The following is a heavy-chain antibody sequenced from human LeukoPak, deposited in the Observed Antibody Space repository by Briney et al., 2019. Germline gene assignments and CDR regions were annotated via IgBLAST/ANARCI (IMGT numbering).Heavy chain of an antibody. J-gene: IGHJ4*02. CDR2: IYYSGST. Sequence: TSETLSLTCTVSGGSISSYYWSWIRQPPGKGLEWIGYIYYSGSTNYNPSLKSRVTISVDTSKNQFSLKLSSVTAADTAVYYCARTPFTMVRGFYDYWGQGTLVTVSP. D-gene: IGHD3-10*01. CDR1: GGSISSYY. V-gene: IGHV4-59*08. CDR3: ARTPFTMVRGFYDY.